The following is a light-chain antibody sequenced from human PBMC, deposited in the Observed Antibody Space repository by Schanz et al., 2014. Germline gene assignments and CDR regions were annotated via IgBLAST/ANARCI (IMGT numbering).Light chain of an antibody. CDR3: YSSARGISL. J-gene: IGLJ2*01. CDR2: DVS. V-gene: IGLV2-8*01. Sequence: QSALTQPPSASGSPGQSVTISCTGTSSDVGGYNFVSWYQQHPGKAPKLMIYDVSNRPSGVSDRFSASKSGNTASLTVSGLQPEDEADYYCYSSARGISLFGGGTKLTVL. CDR1: SSDVGGYNF.